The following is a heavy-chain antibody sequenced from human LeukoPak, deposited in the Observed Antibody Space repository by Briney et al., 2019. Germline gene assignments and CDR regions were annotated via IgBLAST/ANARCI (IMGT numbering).Heavy chain of an antibody. CDR3: AREGYCSGGSCNHFVY. J-gene: IGHJ4*02. CDR2: IIPIFGTA. D-gene: IGHD2-15*01. V-gene: IGHV1-69*01. Sequence: ASVKVSCKASGGTFSSYAISWVRQAPGQGLEWMGGIIPIFGTANYAQKFQGRVTITADESTSTAYMELSSLRSEDTAVYYCAREGYCSGGSCNHFVYWGQGTLVTVSS. CDR1: GGTFSSYA.